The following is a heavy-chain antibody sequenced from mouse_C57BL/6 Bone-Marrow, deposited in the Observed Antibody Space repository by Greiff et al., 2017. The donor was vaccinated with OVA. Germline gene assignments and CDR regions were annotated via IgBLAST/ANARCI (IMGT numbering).Heavy chain of an antibody. D-gene: IGHD1-3*01. J-gene: IGHJ3*01. CDR3: ARSKWFAWFAY. CDR2: INPSSGYT. Sequence: QVQLKESGAELARPGASVKMSCKASGYTFTSYTMHWVKQRPGQGLEWIGYINPSSGYTKYNQKFKDKATLTADKSSSTAYMQLSSLTSEDSAVYYCARSKWFAWFAYWGQGTLVTVSA. CDR1: GYTFTSYT. V-gene: IGHV1-4*01.